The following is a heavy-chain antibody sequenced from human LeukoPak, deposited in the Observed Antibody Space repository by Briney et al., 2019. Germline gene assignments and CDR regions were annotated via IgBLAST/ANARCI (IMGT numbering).Heavy chain of an antibody. CDR1: NGSFSNHF. D-gene: IGHD6-19*01. V-gene: IGHV4-59*08. CDR3: ASGVAVDPYTFDI. CDR2: ISYSGSA. Sequence: SETLSLTCTVSNGSFSNHFWSWLRQPPGKGLEWIDYISYSGSAHYDPSLKSRVTISVDTSKNQFSLKLSSVTAADTAVYYCASGVAVDPYTFDIWGLGTLVTVSS. J-gene: IGHJ3*02.